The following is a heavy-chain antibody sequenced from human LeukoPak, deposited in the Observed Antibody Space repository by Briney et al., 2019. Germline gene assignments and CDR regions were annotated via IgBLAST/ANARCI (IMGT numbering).Heavy chain of an antibody. CDR1: GFTFSDYY. D-gene: IGHD6-13*01. CDR2: ISSRGSTI. J-gene: IGHJ3*02. CDR3: ARGSSSWYDAFDI. Sequence: GGSLRLSCAASGFTFSDYYMSWIRQAPGKGLEWVSYISSRGSTIYYADSVKGRFTISRDNAKNSLYLQMNSLRAEDTAVYYCARGSSSWYDAFDIWGQGTMVTVSS. V-gene: IGHV3-11*01.